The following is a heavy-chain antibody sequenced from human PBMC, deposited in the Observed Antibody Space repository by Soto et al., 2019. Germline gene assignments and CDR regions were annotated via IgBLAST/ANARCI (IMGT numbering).Heavy chain of an antibody. CDR1: GYTFTSYG. V-gene: IGHV1-18*01. CDR3: ASGPSPLYGDSIFDY. D-gene: IGHD4-17*01. CDR2: ISAYNGNT. J-gene: IGHJ4*02. Sequence: ASVKVSCKASGYTFTSYGISWVRQAPGQGLEWMGWISAYNGNTNYAQKLQGRVTMTTDTSTSTAYMELRSLRSDDTAVYYCASGPSPLYGDSIFDYWGQGTLVTVSS.